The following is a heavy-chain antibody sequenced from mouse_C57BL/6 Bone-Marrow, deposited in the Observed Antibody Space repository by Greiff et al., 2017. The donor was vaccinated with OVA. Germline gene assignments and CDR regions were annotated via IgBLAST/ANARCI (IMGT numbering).Heavy chain of an antibody. D-gene: IGHD2-5*01. CDR1: GFTFSDYG. V-gene: IGHV5-17*01. CDR3: AIPYYSTFWYFDV. CDR2: ISSGSSTI. Sequence: EVKLVESGGGLVKPGGSLKLSCAAPGFTFSDYGMHWVRQAPEKGLEWVAYISSGSSTIYYADTVKGRFTISRDNAKNTLFLQMTSLRSEDTAMYYCAIPYYSTFWYFDVWGTGTTVTVSS. J-gene: IGHJ1*03.